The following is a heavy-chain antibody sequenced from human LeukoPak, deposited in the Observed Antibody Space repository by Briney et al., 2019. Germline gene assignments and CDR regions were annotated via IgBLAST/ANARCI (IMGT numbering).Heavy chain of an antibody. J-gene: IGHJ6*02. Sequence: ASVKVSCKASGYAFTTSYIHWVRQAPGQGLEWVGLITPSDGSTSYAQTFQGRVTMTRDTSTSTVYMELISLRSDDTAVYFCARDPEIASRGKSYGLDVWGQGTTLIVSS. CDR2: ITPSDGST. CDR3: ARDPEIASRGKSYGLDV. D-gene: IGHD3-16*01. V-gene: IGHV1-46*01. CDR1: GYAFTTSY.